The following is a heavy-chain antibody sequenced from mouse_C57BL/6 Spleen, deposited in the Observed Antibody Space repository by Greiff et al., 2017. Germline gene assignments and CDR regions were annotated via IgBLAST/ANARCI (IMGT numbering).Heavy chain of an antibody. CDR3: ARNYGDY. Sequence: VQLQQSGPELVKPGASVKISCKASGYTFTDYYMNWVQQSHGKSLEWIGDINPNNGGTSYNQKFKGKATLTVDKSSSTAYMELRSLTSEDSAVYYCARNYGDYWGQGTTLTVSS. CDR1: GYTFTDYY. D-gene: IGHD1-1*01. CDR2: INPNNGGT. V-gene: IGHV1-26*01. J-gene: IGHJ2*01.